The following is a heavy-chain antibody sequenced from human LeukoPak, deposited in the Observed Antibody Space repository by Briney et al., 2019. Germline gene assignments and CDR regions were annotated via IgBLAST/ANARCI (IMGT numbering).Heavy chain of an antibody. CDR2: INRDGSST. CDR1: GFTFSSYW. J-gene: IGHJ5*02. CDR3: ARFDWFDP. V-gene: IGHV3-74*03. Sequence: GGSLRLSCAASGFTFSSYWMHWVRQAPGKGLVWASRINRDGSSTTYADSVKGRFTISRDNAKNTLYLQMNSLRVEDTAVYYCARFDWFDPWGQGTLVTVSS.